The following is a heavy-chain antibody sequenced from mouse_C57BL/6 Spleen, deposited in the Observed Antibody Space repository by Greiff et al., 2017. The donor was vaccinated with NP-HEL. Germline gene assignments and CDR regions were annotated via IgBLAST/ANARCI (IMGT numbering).Heavy chain of an antibody. D-gene: IGHD2-4*01. V-gene: IGHV8-8*01. CDR2: IWWDDDK. J-gene: IGHJ1*03. CDR1: GFSLSTFGMG. CDR3: ARIEDDYDRGYWYFDV. Sequence: QVTLKESGPGILQPSQTLSLTCSFSGFSLSTFGMGVGWIRQPSGKGLEWLAHIWWDDDKYYNPALKSRLTISKDTSKNQVFLKIANVDTADTATYYCARIEDDYDRGYWYFDVWGTGTTVTVSS.